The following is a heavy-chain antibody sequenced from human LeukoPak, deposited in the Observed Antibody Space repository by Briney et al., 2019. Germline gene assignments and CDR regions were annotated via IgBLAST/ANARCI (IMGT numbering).Heavy chain of an antibody. Sequence: GGSLRPSCAASGFTFSSYSMNCVRQAPGKGLEWVSSISSSSSYIYYANSVKGRLTISRDNAKNSLYLKMNSLRAEDTAVYYCASLGYCSSTSCPLPGGPQFDYWGQGTLVTVSS. J-gene: IGHJ4*02. CDR1: GFTFSSYS. CDR3: ASLGYCSSTSCPLPGGPQFDY. D-gene: IGHD2-2*01. CDR2: ISSSSSYI. V-gene: IGHV3-21*01.